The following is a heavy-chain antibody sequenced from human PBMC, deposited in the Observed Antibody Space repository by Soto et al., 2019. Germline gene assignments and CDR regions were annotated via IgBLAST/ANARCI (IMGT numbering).Heavy chain of an antibody. Sequence: GGSLRLSCAASGFTFSSYWMHWVRQAPGKGLVWVSRINSDGSSTIYADSVKGRFTISRDNAKNTLYLQMNSLRAEDTAVYYCARAYRYDILTGPLDDWGQGTLVTVSS. J-gene: IGHJ4*02. D-gene: IGHD3-9*01. CDR1: GFTFSSYW. CDR3: ARAYRYDILTGPLDD. V-gene: IGHV3-74*01. CDR2: INSDGSST.